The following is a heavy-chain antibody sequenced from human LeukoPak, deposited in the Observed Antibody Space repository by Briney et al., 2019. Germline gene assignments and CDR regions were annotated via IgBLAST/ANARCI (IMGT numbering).Heavy chain of an antibody. J-gene: IGHJ4*02. CDR3: AKDSSGWYSFLDY. V-gene: IGHV3-23*01. CDR2: TSISGGST. CDR1: GFSISNYA. Sequence: GGSLRLSCAASGFSISNYAMSWVRQAPGKGLEWGSGTSISGGSTYSADSVKGRFTISRDNSKNTLFLQMNSLRAEDTAVYHCAKDSSGWYSFLDYWGQGTLVTVSS. D-gene: IGHD6-19*01.